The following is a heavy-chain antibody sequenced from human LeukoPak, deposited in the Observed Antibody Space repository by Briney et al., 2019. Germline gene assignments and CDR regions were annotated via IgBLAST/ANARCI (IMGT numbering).Heavy chain of an antibody. Sequence: GGSLRLSCAASGFTFSSYSMNWVRQAPGKGLEWVSSISSSSSYIYYADSVKGRFTISRDNSKNTLYLQMNSLRAEDTAVYYCAKDRGITMRAFWSFDYWGQGTLVTVSS. D-gene: IGHD3-22*01. CDR1: GFTFSSYS. V-gene: IGHV3-21*01. CDR2: ISSSSSYI. J-gene: IGHJ4*02. CDR3: AKDRGITMRAFWSFDY.